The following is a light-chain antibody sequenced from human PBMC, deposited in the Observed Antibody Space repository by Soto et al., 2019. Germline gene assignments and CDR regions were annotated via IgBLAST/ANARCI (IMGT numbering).Light chain of an antibody. CDR3: QPYEGLPPT. J-gene: IGKJ5*01. Sequence: DIQMTQSPSSLSASVGDRVTITCQASQDISNYLNWYQQKPGKAPKLLIFDASNVETGVPSRFSGGGSGTKFYFTNPNLAPEDSSTNYRQPYEGLPPTFGRG. CDR1: QDISNY. V-gene: IGKV1-33*01. CDR2: DAS.